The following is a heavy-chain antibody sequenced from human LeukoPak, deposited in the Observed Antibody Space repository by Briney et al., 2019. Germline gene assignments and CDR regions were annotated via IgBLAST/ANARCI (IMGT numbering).Heavy chain of an antibody. Sequence: PSETLSLTCTVSGGSISSHYWSWIRQPPGKGLEWIGYIYYSGSTNYNPSLKSRVTISVDTSKNQFSLKLSSVTAADTAVYYCASGSSGYYYGYFDYWGQGTLVTVSS. J-gene: IGHJ4*02. CDR3: ASGSSGYYYGYFDY. D-gene: IGHD3-22*01. CDR1: GGSISSHY. CDR2: IYYSGST. V-gene: IGHV4-59*08.